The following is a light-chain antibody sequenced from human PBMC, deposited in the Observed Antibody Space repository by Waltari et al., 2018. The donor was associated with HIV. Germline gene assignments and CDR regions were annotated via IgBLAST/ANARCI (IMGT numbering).Light chain of an antibody. V-gene: IGLV2-8*01. Sequence: SALHPAPSASGSPGQSVTISFPGTSSDAGGYTSVSGYHQHPGKAPKLMIYEVSKRPSGVPDRFSGSKSGNTASLTVSGLQAEDEADYYCSSYAGSNNFVVGTGTKVTVL. CDR1: SSDAGGYTS. CDR3: SSYAGSNNFV. J-gene: IGLJ1*01. CDR2: EVS.